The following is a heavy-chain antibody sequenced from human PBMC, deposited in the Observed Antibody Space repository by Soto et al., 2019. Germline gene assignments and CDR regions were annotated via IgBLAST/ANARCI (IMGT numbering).Heavy chain of an antibody. J-gene: IGHJ5*02. CDR3: ARDSTEVPNWFDP. V-gene: IGHV1-18*01. CDR2: ISAYNGNT. CDR1: GYTFTSYG. Sequence: GASVKVSCKASGYTFTSYGISWVRQAPGQGLEWMGWISAYNGNTNYAQKLQGRVTMTTDTSTSTAYIELRSLRSDDTAVYYCARDSTEVPNWFDPWGQGTLVTVSS.